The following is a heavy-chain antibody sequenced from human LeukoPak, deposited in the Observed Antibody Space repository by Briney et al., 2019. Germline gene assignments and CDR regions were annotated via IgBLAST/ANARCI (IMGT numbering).Heavy chain of an antibody. V-gene: IGHV4-34*01. CDR1: GGSFSGYY. D-gene: IGHD2-2*03. Sequence: SETLSLTCAVYGGSFSGYYWSWIRQPPGKGLEWIGEINHSGSTNYNPSLKSRVTISVDTSKNHFSLKVNSVTAADTAVYYCARHLLGIVVVPAEDYWGQGTLVTVSS. CDR3: ARHLLGIVVVPAEDY. CDR2: INHSGST. J-gene: IGHJ4*02.